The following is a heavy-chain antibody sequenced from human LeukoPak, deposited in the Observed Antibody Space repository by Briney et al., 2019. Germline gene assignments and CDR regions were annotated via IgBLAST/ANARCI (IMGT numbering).Heavy chain of an antibody. J-gene: IGHJ6*02. CDR3: ARGVALITKYCSSTSCYDYYGMDV. V-gene: IGHV1-2*02. CDR2: INPNSGGT. Sequence: ASVKVSCKASGYTFTSYDINWVRQAPGQGLEWMGWINPNSGGTNYAQKFQGRVTMTRDTSISTAYMELSRLRSDDTAVYYCARGVALITKYCSSTSCYDYYGMDVWGQGTTVTVSS. CDR1: GYTFTSYD. D-gene: IGHD2-2*01.